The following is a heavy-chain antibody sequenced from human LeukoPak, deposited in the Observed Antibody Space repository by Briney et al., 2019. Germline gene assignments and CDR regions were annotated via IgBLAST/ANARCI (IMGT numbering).Heavy chain of an antibody. CDR3: AKVSGCSSTSCYGYSYYYYMDV. J-gene: IGHJ6*03. CDR2: FDPEDGET. Sequence: GASVKVSCKVSGYTLTELSMHWVRQAPGKGLEWMGGFDPEDGETIYAQKFQGRVTMTEDTSTDTAYMELSSLRSEDTAVYYCAKVSGCSSTSCYGYSYYYYMDVWGKGTTVTVSS. D-gene: IGHD2-2*01. V-gene: IGHV1-24*01. CDR1: GYTLTELS.